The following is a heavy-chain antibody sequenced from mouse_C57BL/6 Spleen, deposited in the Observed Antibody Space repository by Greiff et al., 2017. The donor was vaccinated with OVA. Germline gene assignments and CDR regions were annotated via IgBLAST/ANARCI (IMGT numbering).Heavy chain of an antibody. CDR1: GYAFSSSW. CDR2: IDPSDSYT. J-gene: IGHJ4*01. CDR3: ASGYYGSSLYYAMDY. V-gene: IGHV1-50*01. Sequence: QVQLQQSGPELVKPGASVKISCKASGYAFSSSWMQWVKQRPGQGLEWIGEIDPSDSYTNYNQKFKGKATLTVDTSSSTAYMQLSSLTSEDSAVYYCASGYYGSSLYYAMDYWGQGTSVTVSS. D-gene: IGHD1-1*01.